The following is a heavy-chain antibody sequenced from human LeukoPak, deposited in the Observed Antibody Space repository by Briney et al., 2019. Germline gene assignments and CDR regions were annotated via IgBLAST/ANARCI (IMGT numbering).Heavy chain of an antibody. J-gene: IGHJ3*02. Sequence: SETLSLTCTVSGGSISSYYWSWIRQPPGKGLEWIGEINHSGSTNYNPSLKSRVTISVDTSKNQFSLKLSSVTAADTAVYYCARGPPALWFGEIWGQGTMVTVSS. CDR3: ARGPPALWFGEI. CDR1: GGSISSYY. CDR2: INHSGST. D-gene: IGHD3-10*01. V-gene: IGHV4-34*01.